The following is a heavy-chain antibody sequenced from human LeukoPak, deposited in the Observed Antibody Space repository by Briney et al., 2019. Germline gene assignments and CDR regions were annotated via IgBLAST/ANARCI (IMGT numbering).Heavy chain of an antibody. CDR1: GGSISSSNW. Sequence: PSETLSLTCAVSGGSISSSNWWSWVRQPPGKGLEWIGEIYHSGSTNYNPSLKSRVTISVDKSKNQFSLKLSSVTAADTAVYYCARASKMARYCSGGSCYSRGYYYGMDVWGQGTTVTVSS. D-gene: IGHD2-15*01. V-gene: IGHV4-4*02. J-gene: IGHJ6*02. CDR2: IYHSGST. CDR3: ARASKMARYCSGGSCYSRGYYYGMDV.